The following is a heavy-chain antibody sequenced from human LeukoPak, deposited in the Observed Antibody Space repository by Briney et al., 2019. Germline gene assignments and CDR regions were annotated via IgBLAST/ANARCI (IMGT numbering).Heavy chain of an antibody. CDR3: ARGGIVGDY. V-gene: IGHV3-74*01. D-gene: IGHD1-26*01. J-gene: IGHJ4*02. CDR2: TKTDGSEI. Sequence: GGSLRLSCAASGFTFSSYWMHWVRQVPGKDLMWVSRTKTDGSEISYADAVEGRFTISRDNAKNMLYLQMNSLRADDTAVYYCARGGIVGDYWGQGILVTVSS. CDR1: GFTFSSYW.